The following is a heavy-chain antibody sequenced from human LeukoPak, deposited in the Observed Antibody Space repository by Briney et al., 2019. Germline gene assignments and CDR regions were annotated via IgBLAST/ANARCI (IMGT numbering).Heavy chain of an antibody. CDR3: ARAAAARLPFDY. D-gene: IGHD6-13*01. V-gene: IGHV4-59*01. J-gene: IGHJ4*02. Sequence: SETLSLTCAVYGGSFSGYYWSWIRQPPGKGLEWIGYIYYSGSTNYNPSLKSRVTISVDTSKNQFSLKLSSVTAADTAVYYCARAAAARLPFDYWGQGTLVTVSS. CDR2: IYYSGST. CDR1: GGSFSGYY.